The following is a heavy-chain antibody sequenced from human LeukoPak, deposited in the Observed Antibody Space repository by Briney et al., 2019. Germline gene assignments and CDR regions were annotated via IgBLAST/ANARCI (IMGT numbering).Heavy chain of an antibody. J-gene: IGHJ6*02. D-gene: IGHD2-21*02. CDR3: ARAHVVVTATAYYYYGMDV. CDR1: GGSFSGYY. CDR2: INHSGST. Sequence: SETLSLTCAVYGGSFSGYYWSWIRQPPGKGLEWIGDINHSGSTNYNPSLKSRVTISVDTSKNQFSLKLSSVTAADTAVYYCARAHVVVTATAYYYYGMDVWGQGTTVTVFS. V-gene: IGHV4-34*01.